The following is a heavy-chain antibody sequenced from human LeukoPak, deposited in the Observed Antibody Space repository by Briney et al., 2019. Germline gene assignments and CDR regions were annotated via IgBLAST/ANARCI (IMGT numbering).Heavy chain of an antibody. D-gene: IGHD3-10*01. CDR3: ARVKLKKLLPWYFDL. J-gene: IGHJ2*01. V-gene: IGHV4-59*01. Sequence: SETLSLTCTVSGGSISSYYWSWIRQPPGKGLEWIGYIYYSGSTNYNPSLKSRVTISVDTSKNQFSLKLSSVTAADTAVYYCARVKLKKLLPWYFDLWGRGTLVTVSS. CDR1: GGSISSYY. CDR2: IYYSGST.